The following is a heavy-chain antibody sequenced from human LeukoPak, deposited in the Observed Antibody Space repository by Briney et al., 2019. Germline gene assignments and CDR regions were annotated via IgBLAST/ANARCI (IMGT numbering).Heavy chain of an antibody. J-gene: IGHJ6*02. V-gene: IGHV3-23*01. D-gene: IGHD2-15*01. Sequence: PGGSLTLSCAASGFTFSSYGMSWVRQAPGKGLEWVSAISGSGYNTYYADSVTGRFTISRDNSKNTLYLQMNSLRAEDTAVYYCAKLSGSSPLYAMDVWGQGTTVTVSS. CDR2: ISGSGYNT. CDR1: GFTFSSYG. CDR3: AKLSGSSPLYAMDV.